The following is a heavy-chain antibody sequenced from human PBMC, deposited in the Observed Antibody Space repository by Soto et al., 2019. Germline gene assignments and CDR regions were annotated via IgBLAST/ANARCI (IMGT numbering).Heavy chain of an antibody. J-gene: IGHJ4*02. CDR2: IKSKTDGGTT. V-gene: IGHV3-15*01. CDR1: GFSFSKAW. Sequence: GGSLRLSCAASGFSFSKAWMSWVRQAPGKGLEWVGRIKSKTDGGTTDYAAPVKGRFIISRDDSKNTLYLQMNSLKTEDTAANYCATVDLDNFWSRFDYLDNWGQGTRVTVSS. D-gene: IGHD3-3*01. CDR3: ATVDLDNFWSRFDYLDN.